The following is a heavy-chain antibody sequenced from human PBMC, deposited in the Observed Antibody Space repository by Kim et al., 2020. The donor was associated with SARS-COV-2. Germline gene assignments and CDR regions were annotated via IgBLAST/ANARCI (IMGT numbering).Heavy chain of an antibody. CDR3: ARGGVQLWTYHGDY. D-gene: IGHD5-18*01. J-gene: IGHJ4*02. CDR1: GFTFSSYS. V-gene: IGHV3-21*01. CDR2: ISSSSSYI. Sequence: GGSLRLSCAASGFTFSSYSMNWVRQAPGKGLEWVSSISSSSSYIYYADSVKGRFTISRDNAKNSLYLQMNSLRAEDTAVYYCARGGVQLWTYHGDYWGQGTLVTVSS.